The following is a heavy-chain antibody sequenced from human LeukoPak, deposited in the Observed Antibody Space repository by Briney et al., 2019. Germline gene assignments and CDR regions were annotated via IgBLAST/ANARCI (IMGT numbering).Heavy chain of an antibody. V-gene: IGHV3-30*03. CDR1: GFTFSSYG. Sequence: PGGSLRLSCAASGFTFSSYGMHWVRQAPGKGLEWVAVISYDGSNKYYADSVKGRFTISRDNSKNTLYLQMNSLRAEDTAVYYCARDRRGYSGYGDAFDIWGQGTMVTVSS. CDR3: ARDRRGYSGYGDAFDI. CDR2: ISYDGSNK. J-gene: IGHJ3*02. D-gene: IGHD5-12*01.